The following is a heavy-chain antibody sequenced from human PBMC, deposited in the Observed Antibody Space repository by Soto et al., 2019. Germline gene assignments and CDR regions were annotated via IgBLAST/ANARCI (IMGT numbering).Heavy chain of an antibody. D-gene: IGHD3-22*01. CDR2: ISAYNGNT. CDR1: GYTFTSYG. J-gene: IGHJ6*02. CDR3: ARALGSYYHDSRGYYYYYYGMDV. V-gene: IGHV1-18*01. Sequence: ASVKVSCKASGYTFTSYGISWVRQAPGQGLEWMGWISAYNGNTNYAQKLQGRVTMTTDTSTSTAYMELRSLRSDDTAVYYCARALGSYYHDSRGYYYYYYGMDVWGQGTTVTVSS.